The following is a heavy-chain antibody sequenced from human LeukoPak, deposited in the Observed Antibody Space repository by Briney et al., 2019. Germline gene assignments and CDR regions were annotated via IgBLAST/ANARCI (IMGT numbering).Heavy chain of an antibody. Sequence: SETLSLTCAVSGGSISSSNWWSWVRQPPGKGLEWIGEIYHSGSTNYNPSLKSRVTISVDTSKNQFSLKLSSVTAADTAVYYCARDRYFSSWIHTAEDAFDIWGQGTMVTVSS. CDR1: GGSISSSNW. D-gene: IGHD5-18*01. CDR2: IYHSGST. J-gene: IGHJ3*02. V-gene: IGHV4-4*02. CDR3: ARDRYFSSWIHTAEDAFDI.